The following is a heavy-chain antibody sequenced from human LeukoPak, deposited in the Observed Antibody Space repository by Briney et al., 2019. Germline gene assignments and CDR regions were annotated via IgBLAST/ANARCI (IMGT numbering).Heavy chain of an antibody. V-gene: IGHV1-46*01. D-gene: IGHD6-13*01. CDR2: INPSGGST. CDR3: ARADSSSRYYYYYMDV. CDR1: GYTFTSYY. J-gene: IGHJ6*03. Sequence: GASVKVSCKASGYTFTSYYMHWVRQAPGQGLEWMGIINPSGGSTSYAQKFQGRVTMTRDISTSTVYMELSSLRSEDTAVYYCARADSSSRYYYYYMDVWGKGTTVTVSS.